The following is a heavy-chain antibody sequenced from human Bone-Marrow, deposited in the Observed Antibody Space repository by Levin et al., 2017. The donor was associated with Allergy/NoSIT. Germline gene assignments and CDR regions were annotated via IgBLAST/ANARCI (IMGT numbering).Heavy chain of an antibody. J-gene: IGHJ4*02. D-gene: IGHD2-15*01. CDR3: TRWWGSPREGTDY. CDR1: GGSLSGYY. V-gene: IGHV4-34*01. Sequence: LQTLSLTCAVYGGSLSGYYWSWIRQPPGKGLEWIGEINHSGSTDYNPSLGSRITMSVDTSKNQFSLELNSVTAADTAVYYCTRWWGSPREGTDYWGQGTLVTVSS. CDR2: INHSGST.